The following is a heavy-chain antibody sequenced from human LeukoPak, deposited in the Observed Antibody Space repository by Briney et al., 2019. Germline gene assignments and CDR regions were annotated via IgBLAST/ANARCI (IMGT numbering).Heavy chain of an antibody. V-gene: IGHV3-23*01. CDR2: ISGSGGST. CDR1: GFTFSSYA. Sequence: GGSLRLSCAASGFTFSSYAMNWVRQAPGKGLEWVSVISGSGGSTYYADSVKGRFTISRDNAKNTLYLQMNSLRAEDTAVYYCARVEYDYVWGSYPEPDYWGQGTLVTVSS. CDR3: ARVEYDYVWGSYPEPDY. J-gene: IGHJ4*02. D-gene: IGHD3-16*02.